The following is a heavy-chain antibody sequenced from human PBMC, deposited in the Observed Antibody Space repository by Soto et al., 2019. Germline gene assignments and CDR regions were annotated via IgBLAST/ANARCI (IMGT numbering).Heavy chain of an antibody. CDR3: WRDRVPYVYFYYGMDV. D-gene: IGHD3-10*02. Sequence: QVRLVESGGGVVQPGGSLRLSCAASGFDFYNYSMHWVRQAPGKGLEWVAIMSMDGTQKYYTDSVKGRFTISRDNSKSVFFLQMRSPRPGDTAVFLCWRDRVPYVYFYYGMDVWGQGTTVTVSS. V-gene: IGHV3-30-3*01. CDR2: MSMDGTQK. CDR1: GFDFYNYS. J-gene: IGHJ6*02.